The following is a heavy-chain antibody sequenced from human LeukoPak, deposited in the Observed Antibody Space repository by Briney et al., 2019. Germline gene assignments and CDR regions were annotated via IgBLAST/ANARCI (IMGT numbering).Heavy chain of an antibody. Sequence: PGGSLRLSCAASGFTFSSYWMHWVRQAPGKGLVGVSRINSDGRSTNYADSVKGRFTISRDNSKNTLYLQMNSLRAEDTAVYYCAKERLLILTGYNDYWGQGTLVTVSS. CDR3: AKERLLILTGYNDY. CDR2: INSDGRST. CDR1: GFTFSSYW. D-gene: IGHD3-9*01. J-gene: IGHJ4*02. V-gene: IGHV3-74*01.